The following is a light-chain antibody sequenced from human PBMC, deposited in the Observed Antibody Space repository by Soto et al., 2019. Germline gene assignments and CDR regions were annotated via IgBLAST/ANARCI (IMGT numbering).Light chain of an antibody. J-gene: IGKJ5*01. CDR3: QLYGISPH. Sequence: KQSLATLSVYPGEGATLSCRASQGIGDTLAWYQHKPGQTPRLLIYASSNRATGIPDRFSGSASGTDFTLTINRLEPEDFAVYYCQLYGISPHFGHRTRPEI. CDR2: ASS. CDR1: QGIGDT. V-gene: IGKV3-20*01.